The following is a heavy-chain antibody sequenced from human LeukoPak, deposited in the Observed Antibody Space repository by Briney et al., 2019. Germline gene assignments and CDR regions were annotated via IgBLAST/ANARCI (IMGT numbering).Heavy chain of an antibody. CDR2: IYGSEST. CDR3: ARYDARGSASTRFDS. Sequence: SETLSLTCAVSGYPLGRNYFWGWVRQPPGKRLEWIGRIYGSESTTYNPSLMNRVTISVDTSRNHLSLQLTSATAADTAVYYCARYDARGSASTRFDSWVQGILVTISS. D-gene: IGHD6-19*01. CDR1: GYPLGRNYF. J-gene: IGHJ5*01. V-gene: IGHV4-38-2*01.